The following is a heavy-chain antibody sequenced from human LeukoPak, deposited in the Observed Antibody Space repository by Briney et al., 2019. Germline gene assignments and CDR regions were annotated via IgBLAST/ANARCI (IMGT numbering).Heavy chain of an antibody. Sequence: PGGSLRLSCAASGFTFSSYSMNWVRQAPGKGLEWVSYISSSSSTIYYADSVKGRFTISRDNAKNSLYLQMNSLRAEDTAVYYCARNYGFWSGYYVLPDYWGQGTLVTVSS. CDR3: ARNYGFWSGYYVLPDY. J-gene: IGHJ4*02. D-gene: IGHD3-3*01. CDR1: GFTFSSYS. V-gene: IGHV3-48*01. CDR2: ISSSSSTI.